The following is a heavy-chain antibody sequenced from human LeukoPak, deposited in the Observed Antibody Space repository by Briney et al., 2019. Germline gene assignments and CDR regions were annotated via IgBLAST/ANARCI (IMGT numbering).Heavy chain of an antibody. CDR2: LSAYNGNT. CDR1: GYTFTSYG. V-gene: IGHV1-18*01. D-gene: IGHD1-26*01. Sequence: ASVKVSFKASGYTFTSYGISWVRQAPGQGLDRMGWLSAYNGNTNYAQKLQGRVTMTTDTSTSTAYMELRSLRSDDTAVYYCAREIGSYLDYWGQGTLVTVSS. CDR3: AREIGSYLDY. J-gene: IGHJ4*02.